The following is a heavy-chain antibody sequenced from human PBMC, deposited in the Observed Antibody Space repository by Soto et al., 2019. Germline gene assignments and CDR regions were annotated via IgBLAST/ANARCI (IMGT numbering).Heavy chain of an antibody. CDR1: GFTFSSYG. CDR3: ARDGGSGWSDNWFDP. V-gene: IGHV3-33*01. Sequence: PGGSLRLSCAASGFTFSSYGMHWVRQAPGKGLEWVAVIWYDGSNKYYADSVKGQFTISRDNSKNTLYLQMNSLRAEDTAVYYCARDGGSGWSDNWFDPWGQGTLVTVSS. D-gene: IGHD6-19*01. J-gene: IGHJ5*02. CDR2: IWYDGSNK.